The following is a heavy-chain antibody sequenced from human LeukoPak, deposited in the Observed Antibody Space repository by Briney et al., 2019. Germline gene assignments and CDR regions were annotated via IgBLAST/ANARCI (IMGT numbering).Heavy chain of an antibody. D-gene: IGHD1-26*01. J-gene: IGHJ1*01. CDR3: ARDIRIVGSTEYFHH. CDR1: GLTLADYY. Sequence: PRRSHRPSRSAAGLTLADYYISCIPLTPPQGLEWPSYIHTTGSDIQYAESVKERFTISRDNAKNSLYLQMNSLRAQDTPVYYCARDIRIVGSTEYFHHWGQGTLVTVSS. CDR2: IHTTGSDI. V-gene: IGHV3-11*01.